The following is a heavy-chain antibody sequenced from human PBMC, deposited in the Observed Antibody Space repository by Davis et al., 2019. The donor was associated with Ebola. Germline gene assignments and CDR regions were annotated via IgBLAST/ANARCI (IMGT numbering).Heavy chain of an antibody. J-gene: IGHJ3*01. D-gene: IGHD4-17*01. Sequence: GESLKISCAASGFTFSGYWMRWFRQAPGKGLEWVASIKQDGSEMSYVDSVKGQFTISRDNARNSLYLDMNSLRAEDTAVFYCARSRDGAADVWGQGTVVTVAS. CDR1: GFTFSGYW. CDR2: IKQDGSEM. V-gene: IGHV3-7*01. CDR3: ARSRDGAADV.